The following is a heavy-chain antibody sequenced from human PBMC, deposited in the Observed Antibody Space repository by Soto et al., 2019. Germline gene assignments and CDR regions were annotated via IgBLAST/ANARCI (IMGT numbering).Heavy chain of an antibody. J-gene: IGHJ4*02. CDR1: GFTFSSYA. V-gene: IGHV3-30-3*01. Sequence: QVQLVESGGGVVQPGRSLRLSCAASGFTFSSYAMHWVRQAPGKGLEWVAVISYDGSNKYYADSVKGRFTISRDNSKNTLDLQMNSLRAEETAVYYCARELPRIAVAGTRFDYWGQGTLVTVSS. CDR3: ARELPRIAVAGTRFDY. CDR2: ISYDGSNK. D-gene: IGHD6-19*01.